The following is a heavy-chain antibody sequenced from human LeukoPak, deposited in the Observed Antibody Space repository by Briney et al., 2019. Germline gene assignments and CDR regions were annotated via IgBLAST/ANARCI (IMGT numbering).Heavy chain of an antibody. CDR1: GYTFTNYA. V-gene: IGHV1-2*02. Sequence: GASVKVSCKASGYTFTNYAMNWVRQAPGQGLEWMGWINPNSGGTNYAQKFLGRVTMTRDTSISTAYMELSRLRSDDTAVYYCARDIKWEPRDNRGQGTLVTVSS. J-gene: IGHJ4*02. CDR3: ARDIKWEPRDN. D-gene: IGHD1-26*01. CDR2: INPNSGGT.